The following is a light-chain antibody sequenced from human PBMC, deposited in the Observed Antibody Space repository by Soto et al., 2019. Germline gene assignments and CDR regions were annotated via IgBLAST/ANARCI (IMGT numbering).Light chain of an antibody. J-gene: IGKJ2*01. V-gene: IGKV3-20*01. CDR1: QSVSNSF. CDR2: GTS. Sequence: EIVLTQSPGTLSLSPGERATLSCRASQSVSNSFLAWYQQKPGQAPRLLIYGTSSRATGIPDRFSGSGSGTDFTLTISRLEPEDFVVYYCQQYDTSPYTFGQGTKLEIK. CDR3: QQYDTSPYT.